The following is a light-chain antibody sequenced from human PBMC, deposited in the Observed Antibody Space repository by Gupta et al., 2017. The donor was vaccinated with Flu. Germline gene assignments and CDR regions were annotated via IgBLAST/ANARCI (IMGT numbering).Light chain of an antibody. V-gene: IGKV1-39*01. CDR3: QQSSSPSGGVT. CDR2: ASS. CDR1: QTINFN. J-gene: IGKJ3*01. Sequence: DIQMTQSPSSLSASVGDRVTMTCRASQTINFNLNWYQQKPGKAPELLIYASSILQSGVPSRFSGSGAGTDFTLTISSMQPEDFATYFCQQSSSPSGGVTFGPGTKVDIK.